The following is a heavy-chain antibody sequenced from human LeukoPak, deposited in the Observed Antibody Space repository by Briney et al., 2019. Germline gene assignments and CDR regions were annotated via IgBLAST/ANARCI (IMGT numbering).Heavy chain of an antibody. Sequence: GASVTVSYKSSGYTFTIYYMHWVRHARGQGLEWMGLINPTCGRTGYAQKFQGRVTMTRDMSTSTDYMELSSLRSEDTAIYYCARDNSVGDNAWWFDPWGQGTLVTVSS. CDR1: GYTFTIYY. D-gene: IGHD1-26*01. CDR2: INPTCGRT. CDR3: ARDNSVGDNAWWFDP. J-gene: IGHJ5*02. V-gene: IGHV1-46*01.